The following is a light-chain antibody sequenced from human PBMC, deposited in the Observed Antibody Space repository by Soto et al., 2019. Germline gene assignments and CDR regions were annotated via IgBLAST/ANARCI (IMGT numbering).Light chain of an antibody. CDR1: SGSVSTGHF. V-gene: IGLV8-61*01. Sequence: QTVVTQEPSFSVSPGGTVTLTCGLSSGSVSTGHFPSWYQQTPGQAPRTLIYGTNSRSSGVPDRFSGSILGTKAALTITGAQAEDESDYYSVLYMGGGTYVFGSGTKVTVL. CDR3: VLYMGGGTYV. CDR2: GTN. J-gene: IGLJ1*01.